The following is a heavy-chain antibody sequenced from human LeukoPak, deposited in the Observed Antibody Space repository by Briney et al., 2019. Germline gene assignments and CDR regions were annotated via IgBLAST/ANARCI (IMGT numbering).Heavy chain of an antibody. CDR3: ARAGILSTGDYFDP. Sequence: SETLSLTCIVSGGSITDGTFYWAWTRQSPEKGLEWIETIHHRGITFYNPSLQSRVTISVDTSKNQFSLKLSAVTAADTALYYCARAGILSTGDYFDPWGQGTLVTVSS. D-gene: IGHD5/OR15-5a*01. CDR1: GGSITDGTFY. J-gene: IGHJ5*02. CDR2: IHHRGIT. V-gene: IGHV4-39*07.